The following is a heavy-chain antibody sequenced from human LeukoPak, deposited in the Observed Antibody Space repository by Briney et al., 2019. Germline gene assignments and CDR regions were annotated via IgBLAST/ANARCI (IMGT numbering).Heavy chain of an antibody. J-gene: IGHJ4*02. V-gene: IGHV3-64D*09. CDR2: ISSNGGST. D-gene: IGHD3-10*01. CDR3: VKNYYGSGSYLEFNY. Sequence: PGGSLRLSCSASGFTFSSYAMHWVRQAPGKGLEYVSGISSNGGSTYYADSVKGRFTISRGNSKNTLHLQMSSLRAEDTAVYYCVKNYYGSGSYLEFNYWGQGTLVTVSS. CDR1: GFTFSSYA.